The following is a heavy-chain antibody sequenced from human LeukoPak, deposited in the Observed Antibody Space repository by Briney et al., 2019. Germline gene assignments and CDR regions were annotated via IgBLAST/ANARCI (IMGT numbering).Heavy chain of an antibody. CDR2: IYYSGST. CDR3: ARAQSGIAVHPLFDY. CDR1: GGSISSYY. J-gene: IGHJ4*02. V-gene: IGHV4-59*01. Sequence: SETLSLTCTVSGGSISSYYWSWIRQPPGKGLEWIGYIYYSGSTNYNPSLKSRVTISVDTSKNQFSLKLSSVTAADTAVYYCARAQSGIAVHPLFDYWGQGTLVTVSS. D-gene: IGHD6-19*01.